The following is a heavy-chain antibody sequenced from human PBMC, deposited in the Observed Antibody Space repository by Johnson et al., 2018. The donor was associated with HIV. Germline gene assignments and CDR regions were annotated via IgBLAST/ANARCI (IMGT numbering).Heavy chain of an antibody. CDR2: IKKDGSDK. V-gene: IGHV3-30*02. CDR1: GFTFSSYG. D-gene: IGHD6-19*01. CDR3: ARDSFIAVTLSDAFDI. J-gene: IGHJ3*02. Sequence: QVLLVESGGGVVQPGGSLRLSCAASGFTFSSYGMHWVRQAPGKGLEWVANIKKDGSDKYYADSVKGRFTISRDNSKNTLYLQMNSLRAEDTALYYCARDSFIAVTLSDAFDIWGQGTVVTVSS.